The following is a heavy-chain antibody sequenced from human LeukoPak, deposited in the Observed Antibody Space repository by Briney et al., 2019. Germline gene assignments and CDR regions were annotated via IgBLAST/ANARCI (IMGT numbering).Heavy chain of an antibody. Sequence: PGGXLRLSCAASGFTFSSYWMHWVRQGPGKGLEWVSRINSDGSSTTYADSVKGRFTISRDNAKNTLYLQMNSLRAEDTAVYYCAKADSSGIDYWGQGTLVTVSS. V-gene: IGHV3-74*01. CDR3: AKADSSGIDY. J-gene: IGHJ4*02. D-gene: IGHD6-19*01. CDR1: GFTFSSYW. CDR2: INSDGSST.